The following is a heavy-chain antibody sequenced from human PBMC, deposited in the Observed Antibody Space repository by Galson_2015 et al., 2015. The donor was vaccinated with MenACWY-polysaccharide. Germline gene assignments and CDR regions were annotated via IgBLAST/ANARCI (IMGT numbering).Heavy chain of an antibody. Sequence: LSLTCAVYGGSFSGYYWSWIRQPPGKGLEWIGEMNHSGSTNCNPSLKSRVTISVDTSKNRFSLRLTSVTAADTAVYYCARGVGARSRFGLWGQGTLVSVSS. J-gene: IGHJ5*02. CDR3: ARGVGARSRFGL. V-gene: IGHV4-34*01. D-gene: IGHD1-26*01. CDR1: GGSFSGYY. CDR2: MNHSGST.